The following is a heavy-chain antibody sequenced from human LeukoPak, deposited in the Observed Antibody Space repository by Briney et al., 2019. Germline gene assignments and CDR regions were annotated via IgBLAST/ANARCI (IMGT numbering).Heavy chain of an antibody. CDR2: MNPNSGNT. CDR3: ARRKYRAYDLFDY. D-gene: IGHD5-12*01. J-gene: IGHJ4*02. Sequence: ASVKVSCKASGYTFTNYDINWVRQATGQGLEWMGWMNPNSGNTGYAQKFQGRVTITRNTSISTAYMELSSLRSEDTAVYYCARRKYRAYDLFDYWGQGTLVTVSS. CDR1: GYTFTNYD. V-gene: IGHV1-8*03.